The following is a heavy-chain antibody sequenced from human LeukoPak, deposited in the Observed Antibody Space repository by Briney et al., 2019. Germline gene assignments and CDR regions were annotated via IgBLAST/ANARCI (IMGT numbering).Heavy chain of an antibody. J-gene: IGHJ4*02. Sequence: GSRRLSCTASGFTFSSYGMHWVRQAPGKGLEWVTFISYDGSNDYYADSVKGRFTISRDNSKNTLYLQMNSLRAEDTAVYFCAKGIGSGSYPPDYWGQGTLVTVSS. V-gene: IGHV3-30*18. CDR2: ISYDGSND. CDR1: GFTFSSYG. CDR3: AKGIGSGSYPPDY. D-gene: IGHD3-10*01.